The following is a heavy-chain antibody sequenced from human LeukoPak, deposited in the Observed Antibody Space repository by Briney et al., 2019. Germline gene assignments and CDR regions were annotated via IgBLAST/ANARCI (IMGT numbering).Heavy chain of an antibody. Sequence: KPSETLSLTCAVYGGSFSGYYWSWIRQPPGKGLEWIGEINHSGSTNYNPSLKSRVTVSVDTSKNQFSLKLSSVTAADTAVYYCARNWFDPWGQGTLVTVSS. CDR3: ARNWFDP. J-gene: IGHJ5*02. CDR1: GGSFSGYY. V-gene: IGHV4-34*01. CDR2: INHSGST.